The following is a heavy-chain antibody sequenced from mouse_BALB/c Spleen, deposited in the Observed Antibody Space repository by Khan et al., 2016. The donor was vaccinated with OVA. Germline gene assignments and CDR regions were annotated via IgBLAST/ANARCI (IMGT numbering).Heavy chain of an antibody. Sequence: QVQLKESGAELARPGASVKLSCKASGYTFTTYWMQCVKQRPGQGQEWIGTIYPGDGDSRYTQNFKGKATLTADKSSSTAYMQLSSLASEDSAVYYCASYRYDYFDYWGQGTTLTVSS. J-gene: IGHJ2*01. V-gene: IGHV1-87*01. CDR3: ASYRYDYFDY. CDR1: GYTFTTYW. CDR2: IYPGDGDS. D-gene: IGHD2-14*01.